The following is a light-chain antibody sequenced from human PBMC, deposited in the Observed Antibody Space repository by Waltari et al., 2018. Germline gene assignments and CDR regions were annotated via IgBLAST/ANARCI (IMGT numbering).Light chain of an antibody. V-gene: IGKV4-1*01. J-gene: IGKJ1*01. CDR2: WAS. CDR1: QNILYNSNNKNY. CDR3: QQFFGTPWT. Sequence: DIVMTQSPDSLVLSLGERATITCKSSQNILYNSNNKNYLAWYQQKPGQPPKLLIYWASTRQFGVPERFSGSGSGTDFTLTISSLQAEDVAVYYCQQFFGTPWTFGQGTKVEIK.